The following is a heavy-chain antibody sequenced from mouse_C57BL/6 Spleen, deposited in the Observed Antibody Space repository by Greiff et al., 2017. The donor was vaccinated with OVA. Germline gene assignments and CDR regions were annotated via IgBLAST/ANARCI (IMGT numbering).Heavy chain of an antibody. Sequence: VQLKQSGPELVKPGASVKISCKASGYSFTGYYMNWVKQSPEKSLEWIGGINPSTGGTTYNQKFKAKATLTVDKSSSTAYMQLKSLTSEDSAVYYCAIWGYYGSNWYFDVWGTGTTVTVSS. D-gene: IGHD1-1*01. J-gene: IGHJ1*03. V-gene: IGHV1-42*01. CDR1: GYSFTGYY. CDR2: INPSTGGT. CDR3: AIWGYYGSNWYFDV.